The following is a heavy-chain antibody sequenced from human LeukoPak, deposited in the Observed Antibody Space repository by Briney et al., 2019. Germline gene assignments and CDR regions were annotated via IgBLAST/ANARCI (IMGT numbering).Heavy chain of an antibody. CDR3: AREDPQTTVPEGLDV. J-gene: IGHJ6*02. V-gene: IGHV4-59*01. CDR2: IYFSGTT. Sequence: SETLSLTCTVSGGSIGNYYWSWPRQPPGKGLEWIGYIYFSGTTNINPSLKSRVTISVDMSKNQFSLKLSSVTAADTAVYYCAREDPQTTVPEGLDVWGQGTTVTDSS. D-gene: IGHD4-17*01. CDR1: GGSIGNYY.